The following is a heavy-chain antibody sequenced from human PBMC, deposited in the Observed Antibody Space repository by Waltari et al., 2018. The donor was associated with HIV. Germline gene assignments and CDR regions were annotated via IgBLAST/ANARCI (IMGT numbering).Heavy chain of an antibody. CDR1: GYSFTNSW. CDR2: ISPGDSDI. V-gene: IGHV5-51*03. D-gene: IGHD1-26*01. J-gene: IGHJ5*02. CDR3: ARLVVGSSVNWFDP. Sequence: EVQLVQSGAEVKKPGESLTISCKGSGYSFTNSWIAWVRQMPGKGLEWMGIISPGDSDIRYNPSFQGQITISADKSISTAYLQWSSLKASDTAMYYCARLVVGSSVNWFDPWGQGTLVTVSS.